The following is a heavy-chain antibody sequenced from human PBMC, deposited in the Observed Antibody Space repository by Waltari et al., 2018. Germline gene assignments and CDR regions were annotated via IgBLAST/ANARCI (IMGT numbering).Heavy chain of an antibody. J-gene: IGHJ4*02. D-gene: IGHD3-3*01. Sequence: EIQLVQSGGGSVQPGTSLPLSCAPSGFTFADYAMQWVRQVPGRGMEWVSSISWNSGRIKYADSVKGRFTISRDNAKTSVYMQMNSLKIEDTAVYYCAKELRSLERGFDLWGQGTPVIVSS. CDR2: ISWNSGRI. CDR1: GFTFADYA. CDR3: AKELRSLERGFDL. V-gene: IGHV3-9*01.